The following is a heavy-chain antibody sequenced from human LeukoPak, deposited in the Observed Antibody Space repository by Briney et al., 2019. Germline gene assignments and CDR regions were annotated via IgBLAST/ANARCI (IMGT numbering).Heavy chain of an antibody. V-gene: IGHV4-34*01. CDR3: ARGFIAARYYYYYYYMDV. Sequence: SETLSLTCAVYGGSFSGYYWSWIRQPPGKGLEWIGEINHSGSTNYNPSLKSRVTISVDTSKNQFPLKLSSVTAADTAVYYCARGFIAARYYYYYYYMDVWGKGTTVTVSS. CDR1: GGSFSGYY. D-gene: IGHD6-25*01. J-gene: IGHJ6*03. CDR2: INHSGST.